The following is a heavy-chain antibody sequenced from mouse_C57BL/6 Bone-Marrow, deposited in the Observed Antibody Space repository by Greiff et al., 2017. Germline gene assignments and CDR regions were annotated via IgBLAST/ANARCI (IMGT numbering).Heavy chain of an antibody. J-gene: IGHJ3*01. CDR1: GFTFSSYA. CDR3: ARNYYYGSSYWFAY. Sequence: EVQGVESGGGLVKPGGSLKLSCAASGFTFSSYAMSWVRQTPEKRLEWVATISDGGSYTYYPDNVKGRFTISRDNAKNNLYLQMSHLKSEDTAMYYCARNYYYGSSYWFAYWGQGTLVTVSA. V-gene: IGHV5-4*01. CDR2: ISDGGSYT. D-gene: IGHD1-1*01.